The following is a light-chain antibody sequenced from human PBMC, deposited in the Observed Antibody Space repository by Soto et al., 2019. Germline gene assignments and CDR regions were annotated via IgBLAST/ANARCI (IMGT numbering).Light chain of an antibody. V-gene: IGLV2-14*01. CDR1: SSDVGVYDF. J-gene: IGLJ1*01. Sequence: QSALAQPASVSGSPGQSIPISCTGASSDVGVYDFVSWYQHHPGTPPKLIIYEVTHRPSGVSHRFSGSKCASTASLTISGLQVEDEADYFCGSYSSTTTREVFGTGTKVTVL. CDR3: GSYSSTTTREV. CDR2: EVT.